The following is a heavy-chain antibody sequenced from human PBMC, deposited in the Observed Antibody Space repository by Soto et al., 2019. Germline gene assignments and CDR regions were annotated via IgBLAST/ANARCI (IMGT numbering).Heavy chain of an antibody. Sequence: EVQLVESGGGLVQPGGSLRLSCAASGFTFTSYSMNWVRQAPGKGLEWVSYISSSSSTIYYADSMKGRFTISRDHDKNSLYLQVNSLRDEDTAVYYCVRGGATIFDYWGRGTLVTVSS. D-gene: IGHD1-26*01. CDR3: VRGGATIFDY. CDR2: ISSSSSTI. CDR1: GFTFTSYS. J-gene: IGHJ4*02. V-gene: IGHV3-48*02.